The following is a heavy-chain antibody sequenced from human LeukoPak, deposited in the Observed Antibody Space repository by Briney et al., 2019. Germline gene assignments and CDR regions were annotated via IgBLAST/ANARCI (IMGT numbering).Heavy chain of an antibody. Sequence: PSETLSLTCTVSSGSVSNYYWSWIRQPPGKGLEWIAYLFYSGSTDYNPSLESRVTISVDTSKNQFSLKLRSVTAADTAVYYCATVAVIRGVTYFDYWGQGTLVTVSS. CDR2: LFYSGST. CDR3: ATVAVIRGVTYFDY. V-gene: IGHV4-59*02. D-gene: IGHD3-10*01. CDR1: SGSVSNYY. J-gene: IGHJ4*02.